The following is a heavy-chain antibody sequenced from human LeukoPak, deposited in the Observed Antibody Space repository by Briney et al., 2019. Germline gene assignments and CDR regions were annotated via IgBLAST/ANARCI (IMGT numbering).Heavy chain of an antibody. D-gene: IGHD2-2*01. Sequence: GGSLRLSCAASGFTFSSYAMHWVRQAPGKGLEWVAAISYDGSNKYYADSVKGRFTISRDNSKKTLYLQMNSLRAEDTAVYYCAKDRVYCTSTSCQTYYFDYWGQGTLVTVSS. CDR2: ISYDGSNK. CDR3: AKDRVYCTSTSCQTYYFDY. J-gene: IGHJ4*02. CDR1: GFTFSSYA. V-gene: IGHV3-30-3*01.